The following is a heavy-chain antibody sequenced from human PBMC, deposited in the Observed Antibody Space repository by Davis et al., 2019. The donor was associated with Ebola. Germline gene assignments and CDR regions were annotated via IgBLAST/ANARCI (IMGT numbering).Heavy chain of an antibody. D-gene: IGHD3-16*01. CDR3: ASFPYMGGFLDY. CDR1: GFTFSSYW. Sequence: GGSLRLSCAASGFTFSSYWMHWVRQAPGKGLESVSYISSSGTTIYYADSVKGRFTISRDNAKNSLYLQMNSLRAEDTAVYYCASFPYMGGFLDYWGQGTLVTVSS. CDR2: ISSSGTTI. J-gene: IGHJ4*02. V-gene: IGHV3-48*04.